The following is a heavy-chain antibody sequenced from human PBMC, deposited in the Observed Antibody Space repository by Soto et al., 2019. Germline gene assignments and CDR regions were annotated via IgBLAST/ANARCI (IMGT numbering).Heavy chain of an antibody. CDR3: ASYGDYVQYFDY. Sequence: LQLQESGSGLVKPSQTLSLTCAVSGGSISSGGYSWSWIRQPPGKGLEWIGYFYHSGSTYYNPSLKSRVTISVARSQNQFSLKLTSVTAADTAVYYCASYGDYVQYFDYWGQGTLVTVSS. CDR1: GGSISSGGYS. D-gene: IGHD4-17*01. CDR2: FYHSGST. J-gene: IGHJ4*02. V-gene: IGHV4-30-2*01.